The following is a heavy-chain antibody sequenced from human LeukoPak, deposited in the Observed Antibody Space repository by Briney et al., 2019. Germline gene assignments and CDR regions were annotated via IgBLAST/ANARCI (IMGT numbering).Heavy chain of an antibody. CDR1: GYTFTSYD. D-gene: IGHD7-27*01. Sequence: ASVKVSCKAPGYTFTSYDINWVRQATGQGLEWMGWMNPNSGNTGYAQKFQGRVTMTRNTSISTAYMELSSLRSEDTAVYYCASGPWGLGAFDIWGQGTMVTVSS. CDR3: ASGPWGLGAFDI. J-gene: IGHJ3*02. CDR2: MNPNSGNT. V-gene: IGHV1-8*01.